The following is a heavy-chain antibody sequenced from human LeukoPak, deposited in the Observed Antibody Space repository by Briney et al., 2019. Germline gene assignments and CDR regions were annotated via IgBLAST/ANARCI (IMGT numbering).Heavy chain of an antibody. J-gene: IGHJ5*02. CDR1: GFTFSDYY. D-gene: IGHD1-1*01. CDR2: ISSSGSTI. Sequence: GGSLRLSCAASGFTFSDYYMSWIRQAPGKGLEWVSYISSSGSTIYYADSVKGRFTISRDNANNSLYLQMNSLRAEDTAVYYCARDYTRTTGWFDPWGQGTLVTVPS. CDR3: ARDYTRTTGWFDP. V-gene: IGHV3-11*04.